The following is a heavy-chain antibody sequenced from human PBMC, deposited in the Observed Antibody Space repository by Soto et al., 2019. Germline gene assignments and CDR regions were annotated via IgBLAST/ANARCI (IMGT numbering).Heavy chain of an antibody. CDR3: ARGGYCSGGSCAYMGHYYYYGMDV. CDR2: IYYSGRT. Sequence: QLQLQESGPGLVKPSETLSLTCTVSGGSISSSSYHWGWIRQPPGKGLEWIGSIYYSGRTYYNPSLKSRVPISLDTSHNQSSLKLSSVTAADTAVYYCARGGYCSGGSCAYMGHYYYYGMDVWGQGTTVTVSS. CDR1: GGSISSSSYH. V-gene: IGHV4-39*01. D-gene: IGHD2-15*01. J-gene: IGHJ6*02.